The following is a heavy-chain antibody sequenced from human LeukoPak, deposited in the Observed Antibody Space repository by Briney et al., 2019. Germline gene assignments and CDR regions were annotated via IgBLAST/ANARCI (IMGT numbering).Heavy chain of an antibody. Sequence: GASVKVSCKASGYTFTSYDINWVRQATGQGLEWMGWMNPNSGNTGYAQKFQGRVTMTRNTSISTAYMDLSSLRSEDTAVYYCARGRGGSYFLGYYYGMDVWGQGTTVTVSS. CDR2: MNPNSGNT. CDR1: GYTFTSYD. V-gene: IGHV1-8*01. J-gene: IGHJ6*02. D-gene: IGHD1-26*01. CDR3: ARGRGGSYFLGYYYGMDV.